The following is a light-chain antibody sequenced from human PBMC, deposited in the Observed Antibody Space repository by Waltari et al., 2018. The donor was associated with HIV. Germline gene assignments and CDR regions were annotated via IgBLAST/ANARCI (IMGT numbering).Light chain of an antibody. V-gene: IGKV4-1*01. Sequence: DIVMTQSPDSLAVSLGERATINCKSSQSVLYNSNNKNYLAWYQQKAGQPPNLLIYWASTREVGVPDRFSGSGSGTDFTLTISSLQAEDVAVYYCQQYYSTPHTFGQGTKLEIK. J-gene: IGKJ2*01. CDR3: QQYYSTPHT. CDR2: WAS. CDR1: QSVLYNSNNKNY.